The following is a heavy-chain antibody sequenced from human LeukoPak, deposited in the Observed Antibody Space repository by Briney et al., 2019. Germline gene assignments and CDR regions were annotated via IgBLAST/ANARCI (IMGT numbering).Heavy chain of an antibody. CDR2: ISYDGSNK. V-gene: IGHV3-30*19. CDR3: ARDLGGYSYVRDYYYYGMDV. CDR1: GFTFSNYG. J-gene: IGHJ6*02. Sequence: GGSLRLSCAASGFTFSNYGMHWVRQAPGKGLEWVAVISYDGSNKYYADSVKGRFTISRDNSKNTLYLQMNSLRVEDTAVYYCARDLGGYSYVRDYYYYGMDVWGQGTTVTVSS. D-gene: IGHD5-18*01.